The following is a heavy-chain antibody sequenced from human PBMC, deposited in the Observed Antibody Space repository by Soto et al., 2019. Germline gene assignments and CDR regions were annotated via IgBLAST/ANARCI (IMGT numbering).Heavy chain of an antibody. CDR3: ARDKLGGGFDY. CDR2: VRSKTNSYTT. V-gene: IGHV3-72*01. Sequence: EVQLVESGGGLVQPGGSLTLSCAASGFRLSDHYMDWVRQAPGKGLEWVGRVRSKTNSYTTEYAASVKGRFTVSRDDSENSVYLQMNSLKTEDTAVYYCARDKLGGGFDYWGQGTLVTVSS. J-gene: IGHJ4*02. CDR1: GFRLSDHY. D-gene: IGHD1-26*01.